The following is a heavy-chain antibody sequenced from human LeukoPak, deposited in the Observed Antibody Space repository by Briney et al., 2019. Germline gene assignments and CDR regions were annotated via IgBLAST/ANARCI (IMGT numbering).Heavy chain of an antibody. V-gene: IGHV3-23*01. J-gene: IGHJ4*02. CDR1: GFTFSSYA. Sequence: GSLRLSCAASGFTFSSYAMSWVRQAPGKGLEWVSAISGSGGSTYYADSVKGRFTISRDNSKNTLYLQMNSLRAEDTAVYYCAEDPGIAAAGTLPYYFDYWGQGTLVTVSS. CDR3: AEDPGIAAAGTLPYYFDY. CDR2: ISGSGGST. D-gene: IGHD6-13*01.